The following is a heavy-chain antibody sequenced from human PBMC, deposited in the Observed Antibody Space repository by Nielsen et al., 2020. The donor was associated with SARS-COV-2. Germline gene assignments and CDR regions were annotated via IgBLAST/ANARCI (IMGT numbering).Heavy chain of an antibody. D-gene: IGHD6-13*01. J-gene: IGHJ4*02. CDR2: ISYDGSNK. CDR3: AKTGYSSSLDY. V-gene: IGHV3-30*18. CDR1: GFTFSSYG. Sequence: GGSLRLSCAASGFTFSSYGMHWVRQAPGKGLERVAVISYDGSNKYYADSVKGRFTISRDNSKNTLYLQMNSLRAEDTAVYYCAKTGYSSSLDYWGQGTLVTVSS.